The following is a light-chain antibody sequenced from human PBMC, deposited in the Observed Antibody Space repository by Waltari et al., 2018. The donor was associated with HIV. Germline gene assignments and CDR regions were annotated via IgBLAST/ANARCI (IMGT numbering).Light chain of an antibody. J-gene: IGLJ1*01. CDR1: SSDLGAYNY. CDR2: DVS. Sequence: QSALTQPPSASGSPGQSVTISCTGTSSDLGAYNYVSWYQQHPDKAPKLMSYDVSKRPSGVPDRFSGSKSGNTASLTVSGLQTEDEADYYCSSYAGSNNPYVFGTGTKVTVL. V-gene: IGLV2-8*01. CDR3: SSYAGSNNPYV.